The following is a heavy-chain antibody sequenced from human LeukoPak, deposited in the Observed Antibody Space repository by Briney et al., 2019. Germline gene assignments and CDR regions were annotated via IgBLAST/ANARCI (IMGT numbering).Heavy chain of an antibody. CDR2: INHSGST. J-gene: IGHJ6*03. V-gene: IGHV4-34*01. Sequence: PSETLSLTRAVYGGSFSGYYWSWIRQPPGKGLEWIGEINHSGSTNYNPSLKSRVTISVGTSKNQFSLKLSSVTAADTAVYYCARSSSGWTLGAGSLYYYYYYMDVWGKGTTVTVSS. CDR1: GGSFSGYY. D-gene: IGHD6-19*01. CDR3: ARSSSGWTLGAGSLYYYYYYMDV.